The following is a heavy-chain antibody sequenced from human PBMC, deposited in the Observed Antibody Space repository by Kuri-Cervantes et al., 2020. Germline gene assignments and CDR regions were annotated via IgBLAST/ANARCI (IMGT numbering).Heavy chain of an antibody. D-gene: IGHD3-10*01. CDR3: ASGWSGSGSYYPSPIGMDV. J-gene: IGHJ6*02. CDR1: GYTFTGCY. V-gene: IGHV1-2*02. Sequence: ASVKVSCKASGYTFTGCYMHWVRQAPGQGLEWMGWINPNSGGTNYAQKFQGRVTMTRDTSISTAYMELSRLRSDDTAVYYCASGWSGSGSYYPSPIGMDVWGQGTTVTVSS. CDR2: INPNSGGT.